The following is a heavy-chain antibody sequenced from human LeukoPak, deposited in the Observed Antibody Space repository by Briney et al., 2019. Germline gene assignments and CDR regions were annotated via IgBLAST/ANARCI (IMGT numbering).Heavy chain of an antibody. CDR2: ISGSGGST. Sequence: PGGSLRLFCAASGFTFSSYAMSWVRQAPGKGLEWVSAISGSGGSTYYADSVKGRFTISRDNSKNTLYLQMNSLRAEDTAVYYCAKAYPLYYYDSSGGGGGYWGQGTLVTVSS. CDR3: AKAYPLYYYDSSGGGGGY. CDR1: GFTFSSYA. J-gene: IGHJ4*02. V-gene: IGHV3-23*01. D-gene: IGHD3-22*01.